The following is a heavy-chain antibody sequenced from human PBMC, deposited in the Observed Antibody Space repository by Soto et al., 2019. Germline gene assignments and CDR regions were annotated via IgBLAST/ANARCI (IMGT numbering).Heavy chain of an antibody. D-gene: IGHD3-3*01. CDR2: IHPNSGVT. CDR1: RYTFTDYY. V-gene: IGHV1-2*02. Sequence: ASVKVSCKASRYTFTDYYMHWVRQSPGQGLEWMGWIHPNSGVTKFPQKFQGRVIMTRDTSISTVYMELSRLTSDDTAVYYCARDNRPIFGVVIGPPYYYYYGMDVWGQGTTVTVSS. CDR3: ARDNRPIFGVVIGPPYYYYYGMDV. J-gene: IGHJ6*02.